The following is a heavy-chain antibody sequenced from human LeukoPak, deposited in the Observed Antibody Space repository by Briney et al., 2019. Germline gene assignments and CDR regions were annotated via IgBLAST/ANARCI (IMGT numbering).Heavy chain of an antibody. V-gene: IGHV3-23*01. Sequence: PGGSLRLSCAASGFTFSSYAVNWVRQAPGKGLEWVSAISGSGGSTYYADSVKGRFTISRDNSKNTLYLQMNSLRAEDTAVYYCARRLSSSSLLPDYWGQGTLVTVSS. CDR1: GFTFSSYA. CDR3: ARRLSSSSLLPDY. J-gene: IGHJ4*02. CDR2: ISGSGGST. D-gene: IGHD3-16*01.